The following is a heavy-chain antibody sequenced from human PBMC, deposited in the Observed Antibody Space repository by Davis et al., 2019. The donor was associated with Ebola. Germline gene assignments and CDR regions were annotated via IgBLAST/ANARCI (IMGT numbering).Heavy chain of an antibody. J-gene: IGHJ6*02. CDR1: GFTFSNAW. CDR3: ARDSGPRRRYYYYGMDV. Sequence: GSLKISCAASGFTFSNAWMSWVRQAPGKGLEWVAVIWYDGSNKYYADSVKGRFTISRDNSKNTLYLQMNSLRAEDTAVYYCARDSGPRRRYYYYGMDVWGQGTTVTVSS. V-gene: IGHV3-33*08. D-gene: IGHD6-6*01. CDR2: IWYDGSNK.